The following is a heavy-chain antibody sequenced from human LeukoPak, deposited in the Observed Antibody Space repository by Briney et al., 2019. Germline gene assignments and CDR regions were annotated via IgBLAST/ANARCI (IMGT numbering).Heavy chain of an antibody. CDR3: AKVKRYLVGASDY. Sequence: PGGSLRLSCAASGFTFSDHYMDWVRQAPGKGLEWVSAISGSGGSTYYADSVKGRFTISRDNSKNTLYLQMNSLRAEDTAVYYCAKVKRYLVGASDYWGQGTLVTVSS. D-gene: IGHD1-26*01. V-gene: IGHV3-23*01. CDR2: ISGSGGST. J-gene: IGHJ4*02. CDR1: GFTFSDHY.